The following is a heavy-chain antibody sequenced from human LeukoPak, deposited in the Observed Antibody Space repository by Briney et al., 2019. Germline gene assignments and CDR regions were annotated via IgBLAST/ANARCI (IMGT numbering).Heavy chain of an antibody. J-gene: IGHJ3*02. D-gene: IGHD1-20*01. V-gene: IGHV4-4*02. CDR2: IYHSGST. Sequence: SGTLSLTCAVSGGSISSSNWWSWVRQPPGKGLEWIGEIYHSGSTNYNPSLKSRVTISVDTSKNQFSLRLSSVTAADTAVYYCAREARVFNSKDAFDIWGQGTMVTVSS. CDR3: AREARVFNSKDAFDI. CDR1: GGSISSSNW.